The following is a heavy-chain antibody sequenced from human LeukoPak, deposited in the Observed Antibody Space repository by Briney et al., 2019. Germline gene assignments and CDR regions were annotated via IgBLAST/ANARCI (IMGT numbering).Heavy chain of an antibody. V-gene: IGHV1-18*01. D-gene: IGHD6-6*01. Sequence: GASVKVSCKASGYTFTSYGITWVRQAPGQGLEWMGWISAYNGNTNCAQNLQGRVTMTTDTSTSTAYMELRSLRSDDTAVFYCARARYSSSPPDVWGQGTTVTVSS. CDR2: ISAYNGNT. CDR3: ARARYSSSPPDV. CDR1: GYTFTSYG. J-gene: IGHJ6*02.